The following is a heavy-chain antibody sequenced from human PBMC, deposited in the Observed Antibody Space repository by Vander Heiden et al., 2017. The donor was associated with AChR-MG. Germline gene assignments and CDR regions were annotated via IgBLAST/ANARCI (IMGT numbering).Heavy chain of an antibody. V-gene: IGHV3-23*01. CDR1: GFTFSSYA. CDR2: ISGSGGST. CDR3: AREIGYCSGGSCYSTFGFDY. J-gene: IGHJ4*02. D-gene: IGHD2-15*01. Sequence: EVQLLESGGGLVQPGGSLRLPCAASGFTFSSYAMSGVRQAPGKGLEWVSAISGSGGSTYYADSVKGRFTISRDNSKNTLYLQMNSLRAEDTAVYYCAREIGYCSGGSCYSTFGFDYWGQGTLVTVSS.